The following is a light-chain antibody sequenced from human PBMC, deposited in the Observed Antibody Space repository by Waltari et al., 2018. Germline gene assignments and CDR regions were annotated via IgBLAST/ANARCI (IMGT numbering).Light chain of an antibody. J-gene: IGLJ2*01. CDR3: SSYRGSSTLVV. V-gene: IGLV2-14*01. CDR2: KVS. Sequence: QSALTQPASMSGSPGQSITLSSSGTSSDVGAYDYVSWYQQHPAKTPKLLIYKVSHRPPGVSDRFSGSKSGSTASLTISGLQAEDEATYYCSSYRGSSTLVVFGGGTKLTVL. CDR1: SSDVGAYDY.